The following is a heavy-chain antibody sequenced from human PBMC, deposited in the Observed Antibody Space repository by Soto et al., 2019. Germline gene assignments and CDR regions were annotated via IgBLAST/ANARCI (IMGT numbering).Heavy chain of an antibody. CDR1: GFTFSSYS. V-gene: IGHV3-21*01. Sequence: GGSLRLSCAASGFTFSSYSMNWVRQAPGKGLEWVSSISSSSSYIYYADSVKGRFTISRDNAKNSLYLQMNSLRAEDTAVYYCARDLTEWELLGFGYYYYYGMDVWGQGTTVTVSS. CDR2: ISSSSSYI. D-gene: IGHD1-26*01. CDR3: ARDLTEWELLGFGYYYYYGMDV. J-gene: IGHJ6*02.